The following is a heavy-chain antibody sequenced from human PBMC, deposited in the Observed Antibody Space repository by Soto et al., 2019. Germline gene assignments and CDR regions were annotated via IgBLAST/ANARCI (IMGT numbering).Heavy chain of an antibody. CDR1: ELTFRNGW. J-gene: IGHJ4*02. Sequence: EVQLVQSGGDWVKPGGSLRLSCVVSELTFRNGWMPWVRQAPGKGLGWVANINEQGSETYYVDSVKGRFIISRDNAKNSLFLQMNSLRAEDTAVYYCATHSRFKKDYWGQGTLVTVSS. CDR2: INEQGSET. D-gene: IGHD3-3*01. V-gene: IGHV3-7*02. CDR3: ATHSRFKKDY.